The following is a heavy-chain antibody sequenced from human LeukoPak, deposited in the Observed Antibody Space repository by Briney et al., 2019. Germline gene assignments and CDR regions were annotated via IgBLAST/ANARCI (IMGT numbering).Heavy chain of an antibody. J-gene: IGHJ4*02. CDR3: AKEAKYSSSFVLDY. CDR2: IWYDGTNK. D-gene: IGHD6-13*01. V-gene: IGHV3-33*06. Sequence: PGRSLRLSCAASGFTFSSYGMHWVRQAPGKGLEWVAVIWYDGTNKYYADSVKGRFTISRDNSKNTLYLQMNSLRAEDTAVYYCAKEAKYSSSFVLDYWGQGTLVTVSS. CDR1: GFTFSSYG.